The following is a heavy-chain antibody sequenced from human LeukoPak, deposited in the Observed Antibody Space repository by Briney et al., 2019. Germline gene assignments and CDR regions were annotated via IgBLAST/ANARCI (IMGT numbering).Heavy chain of an antibody. CDR3: ARGAGTFEY. D-gene: IGHD6-13*01. V-gene: IGHV3-7*01. CDR1: GFTFSDYW. Sequence: PGGSLRLSCAASGFTFSDYWMTWVRQAPGKGLEWVANIKQDGSEKYYVDSVKGRFTISRDNAKNSLYLQMNSLGAEDTAVYYCARGAGTFEYWGQGTLVTVSS. CDR2: IKQDGSEK. J-gene: IGHJ4*02.